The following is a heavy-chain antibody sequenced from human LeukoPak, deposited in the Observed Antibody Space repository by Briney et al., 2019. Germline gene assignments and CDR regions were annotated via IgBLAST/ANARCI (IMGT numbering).Heavy chain of an antibody. J-gene: IGHJ4*02. CDR2: ISSSGSTI. V-gene: IGHV3-48*03. Sequence: GGSLRLSCAASGFTFSSYEMNWVRQAPGKGLEWVSYISSSGSTIYYADSVKGRFTISRDNAKNSLYLQMNSLRAEDTAVYYCARDWYSSSWYYGAQRDFDYWGQGTLVTVSS. D-gene: IGHD6-13*01. CDR1: GFTFSSYE. CDR3: ARDWYSSSWYYGAQRDFDY.